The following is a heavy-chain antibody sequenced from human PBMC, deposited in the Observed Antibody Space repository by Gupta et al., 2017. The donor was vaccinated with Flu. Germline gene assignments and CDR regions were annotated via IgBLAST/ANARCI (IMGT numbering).Heavy chain of an antibody. V-gene: IGHV1-3*01. CDR3: ARGGEYGYGYVDLDY. CDR2: INAGNGNT. J-gene: IGHJ4*02. Sequence: APEQRPDWMGWINAGNGNTKYSQKFQGRVTMTRDTSASTGYMELRSLRSEDTAVYYCARGGEYGYGYVDLDYWGQGTPVTVSS. D-gene: IGHD5-18*01.